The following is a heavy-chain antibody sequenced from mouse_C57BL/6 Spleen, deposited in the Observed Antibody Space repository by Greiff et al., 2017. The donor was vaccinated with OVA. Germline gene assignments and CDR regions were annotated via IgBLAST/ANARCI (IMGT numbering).Heavy chain of an antibody. Sequence: QVQLKESGAELVRPGASVTLSCKASGYTFTDYEMHWVKQTPVHGLEWIGAIDPETGGTAYNQKFKGKAILTADKSSSTAYMELRSLTSEDSAVYYCTRDYSNPYWGQGTTLTVSS. CDR1: GYTFTDYE. CDR3: TRDYSNPY. CDR2: IDPETGGT. J-gene: IGHJ2*01. V-gene: IGHV1-15*01. D-gene: IGHD2-5*01.